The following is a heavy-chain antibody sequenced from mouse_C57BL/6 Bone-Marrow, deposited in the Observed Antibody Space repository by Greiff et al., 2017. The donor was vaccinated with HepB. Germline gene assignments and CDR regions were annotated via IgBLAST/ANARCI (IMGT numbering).Heavy chain of an antibody. Sequence: VQLQQSGAELARPGASVKLSCKASGYTFTSHGISWVKQRTGQGLEWIGEIYPRSGNTYYNEKFKGKATLTADKSSSTAYMELRSLTSEDSAVYFCARGYYGNWYFDVWGTGTTVTVSS. D-gene: IGHD2-1*01. CDR1: GYTFTSHG. V-gene: IGHV1-81*01. J-gene: IGHJ1*03. CDR2: IYPRSGNT. CDR3: ARGYYGNWYFDV.